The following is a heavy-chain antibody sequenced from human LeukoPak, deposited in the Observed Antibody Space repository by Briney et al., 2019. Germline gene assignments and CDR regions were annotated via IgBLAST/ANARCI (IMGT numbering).Heavy chain of an antibody. CDR2: ISGSGGST. CDR1: GFTFSSYA. Sequence: GGSLRLSCEASGFTFSSYAMGWVRQAPGKGLEWVSAISGSGGSTYYADSVKGRFTISRDNSKNTLCLQMNSLRAEDTAVYYCAKARGSGSYKGYYYGMDVWGQGTTVTVSS. J-gene: IGHJ6*02. CDR3: AKARGSGSYKGYYYGMDV. D-gene: IGHD3-10*01. V-gene: IGHV3-23*01.